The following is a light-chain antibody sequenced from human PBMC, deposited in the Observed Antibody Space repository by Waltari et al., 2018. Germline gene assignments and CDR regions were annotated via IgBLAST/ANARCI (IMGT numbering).Light chain of an antibody. Sequence: QSALTQPASVSGSPGQSITISCTGTSSDVGGYNYVSWYHQHPGKAPKLMIYEVSNRHSGVSNRFSGSKSGSTASLTISGLQTEDEADYYCSSYTSSSTYVFGVGTKVTVL. J-gene: IGLJ1*01. CDR1: SSDVGGYNY. CDR2: EVS. CDR3: SSYTSSSTYV. V-gene: IGLV2-14*01.